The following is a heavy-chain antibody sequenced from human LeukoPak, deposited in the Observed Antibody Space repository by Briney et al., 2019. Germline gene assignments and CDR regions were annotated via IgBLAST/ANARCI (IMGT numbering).Heavy chain of an antibody. D-gene: IGHD5-18*01. V-gene: IGHV3-21*01. CDR1: GLTFSSYS. J-gene: IGHJ4*02. Sequence: GGSLRLSCAASGLTFSSYSMNWVRQAPGKGLEWVSSISSSSSYIYYADSVKGRFTISRDNAKNSLYLHMNSLRAEDTAVYYCARGVYSYGELDYWGQGTLVTVSS. CDR3: ARGVYSYGELDY. CDR2: ISSSSSYI.